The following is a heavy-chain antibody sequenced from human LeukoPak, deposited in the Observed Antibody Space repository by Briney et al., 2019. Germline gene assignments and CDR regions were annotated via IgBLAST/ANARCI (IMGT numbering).Heavy chain of an antibody. CDR2: IIPILGIA. D-gene: IGHD3-22*01. J-gene: IGHJ4*02. Sequence: SVKVSCKASGGTFSSYAISWVRQAPGQGLEWMGRIIPILGIANYAQKFQGRVTITADKSTSTAYMELSSLRSEDTAVYYCARSYYDSSGYRYWGQGTLVTVSS. CDR3: ARSYYDSSGYRY. V-gene: IGHV1-69*04. CDR1: GGTFSSYA.